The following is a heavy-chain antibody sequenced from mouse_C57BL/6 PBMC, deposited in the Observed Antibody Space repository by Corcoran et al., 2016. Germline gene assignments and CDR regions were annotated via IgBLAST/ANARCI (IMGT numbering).Heavy chain of an antibody. CDR2: INTYSGVP. CDR1: GYTFTTYG. CDR3: ARGGITTVVAGFDY. J-gene: IGHJ2*01. V-gene: IGHV9-3*01. D-gene: IGHD1-1*01. Sequence: QIQLVQSGPELKKPGETVKISCKASGYTFTTYGMSWVKQAPGKGLKWMGWINTYSGVPTYADDFKGRFAFSLETAASTAYLQINNLKNEDTATYCCARGGITTVVAGFDYWGQGTTLTVSS.